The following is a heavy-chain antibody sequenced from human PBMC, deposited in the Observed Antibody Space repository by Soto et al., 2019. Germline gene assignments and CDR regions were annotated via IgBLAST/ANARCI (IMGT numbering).Heavy chain of an antibody. CDR1: GGSISSYY. CDR3: ARVRTRITADYFDY. D-gene: IGHD3-16*01. Sequence: ASETLSLTCTVSGGSISSYYWSWIRQPPGKGLEWIGYIYYSGSTNYNPSLKSRVTISVDTSKNQFSLKLSSVTAADTAVYYCARVRTRITADYFDYWGQGTLVTVSS. CDR2: IYYSGST. J-gene: IGHJ4*02. V-gene: IGHV4-59*01.